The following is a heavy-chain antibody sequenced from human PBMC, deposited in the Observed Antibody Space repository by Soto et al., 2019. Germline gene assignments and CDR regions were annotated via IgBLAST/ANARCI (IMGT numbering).Heavy chain of an antibody. V-gene: IGHV1-3*01. CDR1: GNTFSNYA. J-gene: IGHJ6*02. CDR3: ASGDSSAWYYYGMDV. D-gene: IGHD6-19*01. Sequence: GASVKVSCKASGNTFSNYAMHWVRQAPGQRLEWMAWINADNGNTYYSQKFQGGVTITRDTSTNTAYLELSSLRSEDTAVYYCASGDSSAWYYYGMDVWGQGXTVTVYS. CDR2: INADNGNT.